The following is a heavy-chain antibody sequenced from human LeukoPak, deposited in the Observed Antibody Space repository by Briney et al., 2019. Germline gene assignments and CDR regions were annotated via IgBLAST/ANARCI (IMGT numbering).Heavy chain of an antibody. V-gene: IGHV4-4*07. CDR1: GGSISSYY. D-gene: IGHD3-22*01. CDR3: ARRREIVVVIASRPFDY. Sequence: SETLSLTCTVSGGSISSYYWSWIRQPAGKGLEWIGRIYTSGSTNCNPSLKSRVTMSVDTSKNQFSLKLSSVTAADTAVYYCARRREIVVVIASRPFDYWGQGTLVTVSS. J-gene: IGHJ4*02. CDR2: IYTSGST.